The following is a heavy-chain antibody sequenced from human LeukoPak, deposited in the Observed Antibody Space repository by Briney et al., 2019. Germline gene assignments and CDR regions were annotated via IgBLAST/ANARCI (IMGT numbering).Heavy chain of an antibody. CDR2: INPNSGGT. D-gene: IGHD2/OR15-2a*01. CDR1: GYTFTGYY. V-gene: IGHV1-2*02. CDR3: AKNPLGLKNWFDP. J-gene: IGHJ5*02. Sequence: ASVKVSCKASGYTFTGYYMHWVRQAPGQGLEWMGWINPNSGGTNYAQEFQGRVTMTRDTSISTAYMELSRLRSDDTAVYYCAKNPLGLKNWFDPWGQGTLVTVSS.